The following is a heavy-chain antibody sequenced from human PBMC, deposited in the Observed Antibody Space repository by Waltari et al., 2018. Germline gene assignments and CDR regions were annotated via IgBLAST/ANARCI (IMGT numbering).Heavy chain of an antibody. CDR1: GGSISTSTNY. CDR3: ARGWRRGYRSINWFDP. D-gene: IGHD5-18*01. V-gene: IGHV4-39*07. Sequence: QLQLQESGPGLVKPSETLSLTCAVSGGSISTSTNYWGWIRQSPGKGLEWIAEINHSGSPSYNPSLASRVTISVDTSKNEFSLDLTSVTAADTAVYYCARGWRRGYRSINWFDPWGQGSLVTVSS. CDR2: INHSGSP. J-gene: IGHJ5*02.